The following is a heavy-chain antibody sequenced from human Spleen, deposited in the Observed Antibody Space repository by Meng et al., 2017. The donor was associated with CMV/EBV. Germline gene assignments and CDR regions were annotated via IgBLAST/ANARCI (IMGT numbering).Heavy chain of an antibody. CDR3: ARGYCSSTTNCYGMDV. CDR1: GFTFSNAW. Sequence: GESLKISCAASGFTFSNAWVSWVRQAPGKGLVWVSRINSDGSSITYADSVKGRFTISRDNAKNTLYLQMNSVRAEDTAVYYCARGYCSSTTNCYGMDVWGQGTTVTVSS. CDR2: INSDGSSI. D-gene: IGHD2-2*01. J-gene: IGHJ6*02. V-gene: IGHV3-74*03.